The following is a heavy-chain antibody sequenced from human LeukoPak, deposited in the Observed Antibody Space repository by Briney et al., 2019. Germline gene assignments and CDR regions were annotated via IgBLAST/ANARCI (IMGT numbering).Heavy chain of an antibody. J-gene: IGHJ4*02. V-gene: IGHV3-43*02. CDR3: AKESGKFDY. Sequence: GGSLRLSCVVSGINFADYAMHWVRQPPGKGLEWVSLKSADGGSTFSADSVKGRFSISRDNSKNSLYLQMNSLRSEDTAMYYCAKESGKFDYWGQGTLVAVSS. CDR1: GINFADYA. CDR2: KSADGGST.